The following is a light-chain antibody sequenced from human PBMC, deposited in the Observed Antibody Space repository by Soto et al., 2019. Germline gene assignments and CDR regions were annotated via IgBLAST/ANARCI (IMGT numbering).Light chain of an antibody. CDR1: QGIGSY. V-gene: IGKV1-27*01. Sequence: DIQMTQSPSSLSASVGDRVTITCRASQGIGSYLAWYQQKPGEVPKLLIYDASTLQSGVPSRFSGSGSGTDFTLIISSLQPEDVATYYCQKCEYAPPFTFGPGTGGGIK. CDR3: QKCEYAPPFT. CDR2: DAS. J-gene: IGKJ3*01.